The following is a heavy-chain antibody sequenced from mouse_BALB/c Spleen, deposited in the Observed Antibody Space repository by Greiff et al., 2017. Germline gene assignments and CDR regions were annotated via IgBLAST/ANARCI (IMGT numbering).Heavy chain of an antibody. J-gene: IGHJ2*01. CDR1: GYTFTSYW. Sequence: LKQPGSELVRPGASVKLSCKASGYTFTSYWMHWVKQRPGQGLEWIGNIYPGSGSTNYDEKFKSKATLTVDTSSSTAYMQLSSLTSEDSAVYYCTRLGYGFDYWGQGTTLTVSS. D-gene: IGHD2-2*01. CDR2: IYPGSGST. CDR3: TRLGYGFDY. V-gene: IGHV1S22*01.